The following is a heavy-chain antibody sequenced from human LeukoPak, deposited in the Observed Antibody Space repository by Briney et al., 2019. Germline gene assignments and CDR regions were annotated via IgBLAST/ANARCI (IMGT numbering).Heavy chain of an antibody. CDR1: GFSFSSYS. D-gene: IGHD3-3*01. J-gene: IGHJ6*03. CDR3: AKDLLGVYYDFWSGYLGSYYYYMDV. Sequence: PGGSLRLSCAASGFSFSSYSMNWVRQAPGKGLEWVGFIRSKVYGGTTEYAASVKGRFTISRDDSESIVYLQMNSLKTEDTAVYYCAKDLLGVYYDFWSGYLGSYYYYMDVWGKGTTVTVSS. CDR2: IRSKVYGGTT. V-gene: IGHV3-49*04.